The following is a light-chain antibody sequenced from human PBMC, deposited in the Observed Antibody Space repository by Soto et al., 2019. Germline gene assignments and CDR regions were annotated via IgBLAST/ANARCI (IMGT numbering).Light chain of an antibody. CDR3: QSYDSILSGSLV. CDR2: GNS. Sequence: QSVLTQPPSVSGAPGQRVTISCTGSSSNIGAGYDVHWYQQLPGTAPKLLIYGNSNRPSGVPDRFSGSKSGTSASLAITGLQADDEADYYCQSYDSILSGSLVFGGGTKLTVL. CDR1: SSNIGAGYD. J-gene: IGLJ2*01. V-gene: IGLV1-40*01.